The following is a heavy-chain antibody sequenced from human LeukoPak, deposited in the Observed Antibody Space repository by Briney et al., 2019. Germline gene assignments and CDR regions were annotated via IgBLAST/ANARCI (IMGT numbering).Heavy chain of an antibody. CDR3: ASGTGSSWYCY. Sequence: SETLSLTCAVYGGSFSGYYWSWIRQPPGKGLEWIGEINHSGSTNYNPSLKSRVTISVDTSKNQFFLKLSSVTAADTAVYYCASGTGSSWYCYWGQGTLVTVSS. D-gene: IGHD6-13*01. V-gene: IGHV4-34*01. CDR1: GGSFSGYY. J-gene: IGHJ4*02. CDR2: INHSGST.